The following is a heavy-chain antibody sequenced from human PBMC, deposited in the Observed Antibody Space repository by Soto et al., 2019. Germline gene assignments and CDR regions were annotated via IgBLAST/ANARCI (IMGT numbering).Heavy chain of an antibody. V-gene: IGHV1-69*02. CDR3: ARGDYYDSSGLGDY. J-gene: IGHJ4*02. CDR2: IIPILGIA. CDR1: GGTFSSYT. D-gene: IGHD3-22*01. Sequence: QVQLVQSGAEVKKPGSSVKVSCKASGGTFSSYTISWVRQAPGQGLEWMGRIIPILGIANYAQKLQGRVTITADKSTSTAYMELSSLRSEDTAVYYCARGDYYDSSGLGDYWGQGTLVTVSS.